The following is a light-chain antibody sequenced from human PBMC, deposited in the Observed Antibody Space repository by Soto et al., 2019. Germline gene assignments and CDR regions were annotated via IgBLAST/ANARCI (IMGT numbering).Light chain of an antibody. CDR2: GAS. J-gene: IGKJ1*01. V-gene: IGKV3-20*01. CDR1: QSVSSSY. Sequence: EIVLPQSPGTLSLSPGERATLSCRASQSVSSSYLAWYQQKPGQAPRLLIYGASSRATGIAARFSGSGSGTDFTLTISRLEPEDFAVYYCQQYGSSRWTFGQGTKVDI. CDR3: QQYGSSRWT.